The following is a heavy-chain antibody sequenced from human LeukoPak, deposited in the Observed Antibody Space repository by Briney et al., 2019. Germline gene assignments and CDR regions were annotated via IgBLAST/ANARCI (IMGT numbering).Heavy chain of an antibody. V-gene: IGHV3-30*02. Sequence: TGGSLRLPCAASGYTFSSYRMHWVRQAPGKGLEWVAFIRYDGSNKYYADSVKGRFTISRDNSKNTLYLQMNSQRAEDTAVYYCAKDPHDYGDYPPANWFDPWGQGTLVTVSS. J-gene: IGHJ5*02. CDR3: AKDPHDYGDYPPANWFDP. D-gene: IGHD4-17*01. CDR1: GYTFSSYR. CDR2: IRYDGSNK.